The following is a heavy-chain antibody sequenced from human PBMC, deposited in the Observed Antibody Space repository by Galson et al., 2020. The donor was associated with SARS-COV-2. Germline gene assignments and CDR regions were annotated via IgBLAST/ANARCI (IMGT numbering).Heavy chain of an antibody. D-gene: IGHD3-16*01. J-gene: IGHJ4*02. CDR3: AIAPPQLGPALDY. CDR2: INHSGST. V-gene: IGHV4-34*01. Sequence: ETSENLSLTCAVYGGSFSGNYWSWIRQPPGKGLEWIGEINHSGSTNYNPSLKSRVTISVDTSKNQFSLKLSSVTAADTAVYYCAIAPPQLGPALDYWGQGPLVTVSS. CDR1: GGSFSGNY.